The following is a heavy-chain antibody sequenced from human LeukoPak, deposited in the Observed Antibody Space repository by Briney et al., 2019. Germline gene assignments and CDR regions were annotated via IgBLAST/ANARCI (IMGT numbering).Heavy chain of an antibody. CDR3: ARRSDDSSWYKSGSVWFDP. Sequence: SETLSLTCTVSGGSISSYYWSWIRQPPGKGLEWIGYIYYSGGTSYNPSLKSRVTISVDTSKNQFSLELSSVTAADTAVYYCARRSDDSSWYKSGSVWFDPWGQGTLVTVSS. D-gene: IGHD6-13*01. CDR1: GGSISSYY. J-gene: IGHJ5*02. CDR2: IYYSGGT. V-gene: IGHV4-59*08.